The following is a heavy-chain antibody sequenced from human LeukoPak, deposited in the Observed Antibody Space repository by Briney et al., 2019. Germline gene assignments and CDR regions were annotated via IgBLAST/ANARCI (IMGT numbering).Heavy chain of an antibody. D-gene: IGHD2-2*01. J-gene: IGHJ4*02. CDR1: GYSFINYW. Sequence: GESLKISCKGSGYSFINYWIGWVRQMPGKGLEWMGIIYPGESDTRYSASFQGQVTISADKSITTAYLQWSILKASDTAMYYCARRGYCATTTCYRLFDYWGQGNLVTVSS. CDR2: IYPGESDT. V-gene: IGHV5-51*01. CDR3: ARRGYCATTTCYRLFDY.